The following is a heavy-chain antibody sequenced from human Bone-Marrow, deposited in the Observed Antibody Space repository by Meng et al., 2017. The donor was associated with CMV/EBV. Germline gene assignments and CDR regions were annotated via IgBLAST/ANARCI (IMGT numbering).Heavy chain of an antibody. J-gene: IGHJ3*02. D-gene: IGHD2-2*01. CDR1: GYTFIDYN. V-gene: IGHV1-8*01. Sequence: ASVKVSCKASGYTFIDYNINWVRQAAGQGLEWMGWMNPTNGNTGYAQNFQGRVTMTRNTSTRTAYMELSRLRSEDTAVYYCASRVVRAAIEDAFDIWGQGTMVTVSS. CDR2: MNPTNGNT. CDR3: ASRVVRAAIEDAFDI.